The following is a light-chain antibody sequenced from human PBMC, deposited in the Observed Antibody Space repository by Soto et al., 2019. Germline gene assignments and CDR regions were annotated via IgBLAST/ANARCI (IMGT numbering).Light chain of an antibody. Sequence: QSALTQPRSVSGSPGQSVTTSCTGTSXDVGGYNYVSWYQQHPGKAPKLMIYDVSKRPSGVPDRFSGSKSGNTASLTISGLQAEDEADYYCCSYAGSYTFVVFGGGTKVTVL. CDR3: CSYAGSYTFVV. V-gene: IGLV2-11*01. CDR1: SXDVGGYNY. CDR2: DVS. J-gene: IGLJ2*01.